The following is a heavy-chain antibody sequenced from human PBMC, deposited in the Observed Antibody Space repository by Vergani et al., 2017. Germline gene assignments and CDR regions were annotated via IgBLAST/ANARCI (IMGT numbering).Heavy chain of an antibody. CDR2: ISWNSGSI. CDR1: GFTFDDYA. Sequence: EVQLVESGGGLVQPGRSLRLSCAASGFTFDDYAMHWVRQAPGKGLEWVSGISWNSGSIGYADSVKGRFTISRDNAKNSLYLQMNSLRAEDTALYHCAYQGISQAFDIWGQGTMVTVSS. J-gene: IGHJ3*02. V-gene: IGHV3-9*01. D-gene: IGHD2-2*01. CDR3: AYQGISQAFDI.